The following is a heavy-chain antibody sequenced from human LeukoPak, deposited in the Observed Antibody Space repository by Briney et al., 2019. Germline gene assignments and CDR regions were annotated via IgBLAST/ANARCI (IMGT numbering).Heavy chain of an antibody. CDR2: IIPIFGTA. J-gene: IGHJ4*02. Sequence: SVKVSCKASGGTFSSYAISWVRQAPGQGLEWVGGIIPIFGTANYAQKFQGRVTITADESTSTAYMELSSLRSEDTAVYYCARDTGAWVGEIDSSDYYYLDYWGQGTLVTVSS. CDR3: ARDTGAWVGEIDSSDYYYLDY. D-gene: IGHD3-22*01. V-gene: IGHV1-69*13. CDR1: GGTFSSYA.